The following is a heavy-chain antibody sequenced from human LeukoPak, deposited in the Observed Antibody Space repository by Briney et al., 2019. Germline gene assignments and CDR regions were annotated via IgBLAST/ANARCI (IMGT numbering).Heavy chain of an antibody. Sequence: GGSLRLSCTAAGFTFGDYAMSWVRQAPGKGLEWVGFIRSKAYGGTTEYAASVKGRFTISRDDSKSIAYLQMNSLKTEDTAVYYCTRWEKFTGLRACDYWGQGTLVTVSS. CDR2: IRSKAYGGTT. CDR3: TRWEKFTGLRACDY. V-gene: IGHV3-49*04. D-gene: IGHD4-17*01. CDR1: GFTFGDYA. J-gene: IGHJ4*02.